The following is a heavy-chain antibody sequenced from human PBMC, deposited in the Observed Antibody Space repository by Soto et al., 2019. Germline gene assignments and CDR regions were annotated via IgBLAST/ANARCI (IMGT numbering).Heavy chain of an antibody. CDR2: IYHSGSI. Sequence: SETLSLTCDVSGDSISSSLWWSWVRQTPGKGLEWIGEIYHSGSINYNPSLKSRVTISADRSKNQFSLTLTAVTAADTAVYYCATSQLGEYFDNWGQGALVTVSS. CDR1: GDSISSSLW. J-gene: IGHJ4*02. D-gene: IGHD1-1*01. CDR3: ATSQLGEYFDN. V-gene: IGHV4-4*02.